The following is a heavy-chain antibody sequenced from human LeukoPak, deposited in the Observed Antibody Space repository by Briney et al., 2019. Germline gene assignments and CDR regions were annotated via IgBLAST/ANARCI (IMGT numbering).Heavy chain of an antibody. V-gene: IGHV3-7*04. Sequence: GGSLRLSCAASRLSISFYWMRWVRQVPGKGLEWVANINQEGTEKNYVDSVKGRFTISRDNAKNSVYLQMSSLRDEDTAVYYCARDPEGDDYDMDVWGQGTTVTVSS. CDR1: RLSISFYW. J-gene: IGHJ6*02. CDR2: INQEGTEK. CDR3: ARDPEGDDYDMDV. D-gene: IGHD3-16*01.